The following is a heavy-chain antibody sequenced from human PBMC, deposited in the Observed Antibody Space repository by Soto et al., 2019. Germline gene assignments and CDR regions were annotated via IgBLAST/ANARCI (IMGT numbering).Heavy chain of an antibody. CDR2: IYYTGTT. J-gene: IGHJ4*02. CDR1: GTSIRGYY. Sequence: PSETLSLTCSASGTSIRGYYWTCIRQPPGKGLEWIGYIYYTGTTKYNPSLKSRVTIPVDTSKNQFSLRLNSVTAADTAVYYFAQAASSFGSKHFDSWGQGALVTVSS. CDR3: AQAASSFGSKHFDS. D-gene: IGHD3-10*01. V-gene: IGHV4-59*01.